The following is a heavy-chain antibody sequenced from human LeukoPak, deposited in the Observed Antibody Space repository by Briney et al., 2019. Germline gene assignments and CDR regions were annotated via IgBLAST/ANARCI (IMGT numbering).Heavy chain of an antibody. D-gene: IGHD3-10*01. CDR2: IGGGPV. Sequence: GSLRLSCTASGFTFNNYAMTWVRQAPGKGLEWVSTIGGGPVFYADSVKGRFTISRDNSKNTLNLQMNSLRAEDTAVYYCARESSGGPFDYWGQGTLVTVSS. J-gene: IGHJ4*02. CDR3: ARESSGGPFDY. CDR1: GFTFNNYA. V-gene: IGHV3-23*01.